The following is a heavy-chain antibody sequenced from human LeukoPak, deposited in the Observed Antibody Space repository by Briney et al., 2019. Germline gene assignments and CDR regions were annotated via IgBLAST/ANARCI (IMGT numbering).Heavy chain of an antibody. CDR1: GFTFSSYG. J-gene: IGHJ3*02. D-gene: IGHD2-15*01. V-gene: IGHV3-33*01. CDR2: IWYDGSNK. CDR3: ARDLRISPI. Sequence: GGSLRLSCAASGFTFSSYGMHWVRQAPGKGLEWVAVIWYDGSNKYYADSVKGRFTISRDNAKNSLYLQMNSLRAEDTAVYYCARDLRISPIWGQGTMVTVSS.